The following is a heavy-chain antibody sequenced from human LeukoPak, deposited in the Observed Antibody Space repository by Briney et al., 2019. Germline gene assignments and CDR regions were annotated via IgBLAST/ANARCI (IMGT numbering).Heavy chain of an antibody. J-gene: IGHJ4*02. D-gene: IGHD3-22*01. CDR2: INPNSGVT. CDR3: ARGPPTRVVVVTTGDFDY. CDR1: GYTLTGYY. V-gene: IGHV1-2*02. Sequence: ASVKVSCKASGYTLTGYYIHWVRQAPGQGLEWMGWINPNSGVTNYAQKFQGRVTVTRDTSISTAYMELRRLRSDDRAVYYCARGPPTRVVVVTTGDFDYWGQGTLVTVSS.